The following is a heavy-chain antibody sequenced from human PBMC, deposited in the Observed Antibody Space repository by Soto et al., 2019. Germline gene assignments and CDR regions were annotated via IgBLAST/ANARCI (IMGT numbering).Heavy chain of an antibody. D-gene: IGHD3-22*01. CDR3: ARDSNTMNDAFDI. Sequence: PGGSLRLSCAASGFTFTSHAMHWVRQTPGKGLEWVAAISYDEIDKKYASSVKGRFTVSRDNVKNTLSLQMNSLRAEDTAVYYCARDSNTMNDAFDIWGQGTMVTVSS. CDR1: GFTFTSHA. J-gene: IGHJ3*02. V-gene: IGHV3-30*03. CDR2: ISYDEIDK.